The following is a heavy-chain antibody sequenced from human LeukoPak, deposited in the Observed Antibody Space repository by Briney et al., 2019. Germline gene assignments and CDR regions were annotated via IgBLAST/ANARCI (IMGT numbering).Heavy chain of an antibody. CDR1: GFTFSNYA. D-gene: IGHD5-18*01. Sequence: PGGSLRLSCAASGFTFSNYAMSWVRQAPGKGLEWVSTFSFNGVTTYYADSAKGRLTISRDNSKNTVYLQMNNLRAEDTAVYYCAKGGYSSDRYFYYYMDVWGEGTTVTVSS. CDR3: AKGGYSSDRYFYYYMDV. J-gene: IGHJ6*03. V-gene: IGHV3-23*01. CDR2: FSFNGVTT.